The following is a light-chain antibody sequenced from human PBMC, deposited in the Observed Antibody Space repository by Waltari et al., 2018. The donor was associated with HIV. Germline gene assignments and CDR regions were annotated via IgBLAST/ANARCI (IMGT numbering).Light chain of an antibody. Sequence: QSALTQPRSVSGSLGQSVTISCTGTNSDVGRSNYVSWFHQHPGKAPKLIIYDVSKRPSGVPDRVSGSKSGNTASLTISGLQAEDEADYYCCSYAGSIPFVFGSGTKLTVL. CDR2: DVS. CDR1: NSDVGRSNY. J-gene: IGLJ1*01. V-gene: IGLV2-11*01. CDR3: CSYAGSIPFV.